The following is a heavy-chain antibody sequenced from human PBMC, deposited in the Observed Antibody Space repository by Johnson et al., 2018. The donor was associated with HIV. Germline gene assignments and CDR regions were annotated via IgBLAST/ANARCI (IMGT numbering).Heavy chain of an antibody. J-gene: IGHJ3*02. CDR3: AREGGGTVVLGDEGAFDI. CDR1: GFTFSSYA. CDR2: ISYDGTNN. D-gene: IGHD3-10*01. Sequence: QVQLVESGGGVVQPGRSLRLSCAASGFTFSSYAMHWVRQAPGKGLEWVAVISYDGTNNYYTGSVKGRFTSSKDNSKNTLYLQMNSLRDEDTAVYYCAREGGGTVVLGDEGAFDIWGQGTMVTVS. V-gene: IGHV3-30*04.